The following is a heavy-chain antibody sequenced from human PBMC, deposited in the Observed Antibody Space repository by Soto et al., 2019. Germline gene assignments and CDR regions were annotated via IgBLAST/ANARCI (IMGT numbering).Heavy chain of an antibody. V-gene: IGHV3-33*01. CDR3: ARDDEYSGNRMDV. CDR1: EFTFSTYG. J-gene: IGHJ6*02. D-gene: IGHD3-10*01. Sequence: QVQLVESGGGVVQPGRSLRLSCAASEFTFSTYGMHWVRQAPGKGLEWVAVILNDGSNRYHADSVKDRFTISRDNSKYTQYLKMNSLRAEDTAVYYCARDDEYSGNRMDVWGQGTTVTVS. CDR2: ILNDGSNR.